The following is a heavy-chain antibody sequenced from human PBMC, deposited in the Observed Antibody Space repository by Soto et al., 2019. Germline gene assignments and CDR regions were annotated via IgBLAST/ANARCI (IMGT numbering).Heavy chain of an antibody. V-gene: IGHV2-70*11. D-gene: IGHD3-22*01. J-gene: IGHJ4*02. CDR1: GFSLSTSGMC. CDR2: IDWDDDK. CDR3: ARIHGYYYDSSMDY. Sequence: SGPTLVNPTQTLTLTCTFSGFSLSTSGMCVSWIRQPPGKALEWLARIDWDDDKYYSTSLKTRLTISKDTSKNQVVLTMTNMDPVDTATYYCARIHGYYYDSSMDYWGQGALVTVSS.